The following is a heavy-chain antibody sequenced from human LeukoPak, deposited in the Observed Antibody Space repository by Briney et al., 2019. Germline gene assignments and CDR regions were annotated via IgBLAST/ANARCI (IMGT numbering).Heavy chain of an antibody. CDR1: GGSISGCY. J-gene: IGHJ4*02. CDR3: ARGKGYFDY. Sequence: SETLSLTCTVSGGSISGCYWSWIRQPPGKGLEWIGYIYYTGSTNYSPSLKSRLTISADTSENQFSLKLSSVTAVDTAVYYCARGKGYFDYWGQGTLVTVSS. CDR2: IYYTGST. V-gene: IGHV4-59*01.